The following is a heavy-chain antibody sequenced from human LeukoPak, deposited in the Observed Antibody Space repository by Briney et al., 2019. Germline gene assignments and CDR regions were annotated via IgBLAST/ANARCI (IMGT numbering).Heavy chain of an antibody. CDR2: ISYDGSNK. D-gene: IGHD6-19*01. CDR3: AKGIAVAGTLLTPPVC. J-gene: IGHJ4*02. Sequence: GGSLRLSCAASGFTFSSYGMHWVRQAPGKGLEWVAVISYDGSNKYYADSVKGRFTISRDNSKNTLYLQMNSLRAEDTAVYYCAKGIAVAGTLLTPPVCWGQGTLVTVSS. CDR1: GFTFSSYG. V-gene: IGHV3-30*18.